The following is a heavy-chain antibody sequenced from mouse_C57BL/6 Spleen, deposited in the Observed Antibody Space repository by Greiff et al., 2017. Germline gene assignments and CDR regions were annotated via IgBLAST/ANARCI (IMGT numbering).Heavy chain of an antibody. V-gene: IGHV5-6*01. D-gene: IGHD1-1*01. Sequence: EVKLMESGGDLVKPGGSLKLSCAASGFTFSSYGMSWVRQTPDKRLEWVATISSDGSYTYYPDSVKGRFTISRDNAKNTLYLQMSSLKSEDTAMYYCASQGGTGVAAYYAMGYWGQGASVTVSS. CDR1: GFTFSSYG. CDR2: ISSDGSYT. J-gene: IGHJ4*01. CDR3: ASQGGTGVAAYYAMGY.